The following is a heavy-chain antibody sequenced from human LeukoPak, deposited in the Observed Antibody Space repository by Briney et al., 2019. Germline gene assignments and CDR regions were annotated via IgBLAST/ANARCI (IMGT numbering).Heavy chain of an antibody. D-gene: IGHD4-17*01. Sequence: SVKVSCKASGYTFTSYDINWVRQAPGQGLEWMGGIIPIFGTANYAQKFQGRVTITADESTSTAYMELSSLRSEDTAVYYCARAIIETTSLNHYYYGMDVWGQGTTVTVSS. CDR1: GYTFTSYD. J-gene: IGHJ6*02. CDR3: ARAIIETTSLNHYYYGMDV. CDR2: IIPIFGTA. V-gene: IGHV1-69*13.